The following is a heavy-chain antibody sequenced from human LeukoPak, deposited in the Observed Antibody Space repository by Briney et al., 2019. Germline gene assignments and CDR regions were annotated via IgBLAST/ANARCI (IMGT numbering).Heavy chain of an antibody. CDR3: WGITMVRGVITPQDY. CDR2: ISSNGGST. D-gene: IGHD3-10*01. V-gene: IGHV3-64D*06. CDR1: GFTFSSYA. Sequence: PGGSLRLSCSASGFTFSSYAMHWVRQAPGKGLEYVSAISSNGGSTYYADSVKGRFTISRDNSKNTLYLRMSSLRAEDTAVYYCWGITMVRGVITPQDYWGQGTLVTVSS. J-gene: IGHJ4*02.